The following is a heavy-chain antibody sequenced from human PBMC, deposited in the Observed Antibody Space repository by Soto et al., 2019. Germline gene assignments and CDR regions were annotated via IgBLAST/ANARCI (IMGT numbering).Heavy chain of an antibody. CDR3: ANDSPYYGSGSYNY. D-gene: IGHD3-10*01. Sequence: EVQLLESGGGLVQPGGSLRLSCAASGFTFSSYAMSWVRQAPGKGLEWVSAISGSGGSTYYADSVKGRFTISRDNSKNRRYLQMNSLRAEDTAVYYCANDSPYYGSGSYNYWGQGTLVTVSS. V-gene: IGHV3-23*01. CDR1: GFTFSSYA. J-gene: IGHJ4*02. CDR2: ISGSGGST.